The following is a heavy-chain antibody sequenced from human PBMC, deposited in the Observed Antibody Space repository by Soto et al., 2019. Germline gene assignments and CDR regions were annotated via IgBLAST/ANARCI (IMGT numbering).Heavy chain of an antibody. Sequence: SETLSLTCAASGASIGSGGWWSWVRQPPGKGLEWIAEIFHDGNTNYSPSLKSRVTISVDKSQNQFSLNVYSVTAADTAVYYCARHEGWTGPDQWGQGTLVTVSS. CDR2: IFHDGNT. CDR1: GASIGSGGW. CDR3: ARHEGWTGPDQ. D-gene: IGHD2-8*02. J-gene: IGHJ5*02. V-gene: IGHV4-4*02.